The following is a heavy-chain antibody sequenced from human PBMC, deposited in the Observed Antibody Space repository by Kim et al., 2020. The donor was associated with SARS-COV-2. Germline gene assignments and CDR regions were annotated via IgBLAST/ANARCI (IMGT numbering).Heavy chain of an antibody. CDR3: AKDCSSSWYEVCDYFDY. J-gene: IGHJ4*02. Sequence: GGSLRLSCAASGFTFSSYGMHWVRQAPGKGLEWVAVISYDGSNKYYADSVKGRFTISRDNSKNTLYLQMNSLRAEDTAVYYCAKDCSSSWYEVCDYFDYWGQGTLVTVSS. D-gene: IGHD6-13*01. V-gene: IGHV3-30*18. CDR2: ISYDGSNK. CDR1: GFTFSSYG.